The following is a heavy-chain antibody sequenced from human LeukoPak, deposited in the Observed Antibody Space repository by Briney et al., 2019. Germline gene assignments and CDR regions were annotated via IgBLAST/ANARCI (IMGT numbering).Heavy chain of an antibody. V-gene: IGHV3-15*01. CDR2: IKANIDGGST. D-gene: IGHD3-3*01. CDR1: GFTFTSAW. J-gene: IGHJ4*02. CDR3: STDFSHFDLSSGFYSY. Sequence: GGSLRLSCAASGFTFTSAWMVWVRQAPGKGLEWIGRIKANIDGGSTDLAAPVKGRFSISRDDSTKTVSLQMNSLKIEATAVYYCSTDFSHFDLSSGFYSYWGQGSLVTVSS.